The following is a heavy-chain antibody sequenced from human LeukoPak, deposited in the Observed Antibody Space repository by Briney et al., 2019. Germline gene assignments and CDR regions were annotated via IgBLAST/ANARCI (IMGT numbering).Heavy chain of an antibody. CDR1: GFTFSSYS. D-gene: IGHD3-22*01. CDR2: ISYDGSNK. J-gene: IGHJ4*02. CDR3: AREEGYYY. Sequence: GGSLRLSCAASGFTFSSYSMHWVRQAPGKGLEWVAVISYDGSNKYYADSVKGRFTISRDNSKNTLYLQMNSLRAEDTAVYYCAREEGYYYWGQGTLVTVSS. V-gene: IGHV3-30-3*01.